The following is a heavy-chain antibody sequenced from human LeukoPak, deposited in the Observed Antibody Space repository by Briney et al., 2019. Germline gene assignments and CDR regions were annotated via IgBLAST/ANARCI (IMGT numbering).Heavy chain of an antibody. J-gene: IGHJ4*02. D-gene: IGHD1/OR15-1a*01. CDR3: ARDNKGPAF. CDR1: GFTFSNYA. Sequence: PGGSLRLSCAASGFTFSNYAMHWVRQAPGKGLEWVAIISYDGSNKYYADSVKGRFTISRDNSKNTLYLQMNSLRADDTAVYYCARDNKGPAFWGQGTPVTVSS. V-gene: IGHV3-30*04. CDR2: ISYDGSNK.